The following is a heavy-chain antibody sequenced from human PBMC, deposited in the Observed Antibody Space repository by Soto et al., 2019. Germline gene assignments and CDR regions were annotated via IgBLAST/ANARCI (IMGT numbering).Heavy chain of an antibody. CDR1: GFTFSSYG. CDR3: AKEKTDYGDYGENAFDI. D-gene: IGHD4-17*01. Sequence: QVQLVESGGGVVQPGRSLRLSCAASGFTFSSYGMHWVRQAPGKGLEWVAVISYDGSNKYYADSVKGRFTISRDNSKNTLYLQMNSLRAEDTAVYYCAKEKTDYGDYGENAFDIWGQVTMVTVSS. J-gene: IGHJ3*02. CDR2: ISYDGSNK. V-gene: IGHV3-30*18.